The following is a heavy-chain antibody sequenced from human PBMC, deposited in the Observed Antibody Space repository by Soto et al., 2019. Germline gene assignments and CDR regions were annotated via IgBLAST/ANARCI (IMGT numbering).Heavy chain of an antibody. CDR3: EKHHTGAYAFDI. Sequence: NPSKTLSLTCAVSGGSITHDNWWNWARQPPGKGLEWIGEISHSGTTNYNPSLKSRVTISVDMSKNQLSLKLTSVTAADTAVYYCEKHHTGAYAFDIWGQARMV. V-gene: IGHV4-4*02. J-gene: IGHJ3*02. CDR2: ISHSGTT. CDR1: GGSITHDNW. D-gene: IGHD7-27*01.